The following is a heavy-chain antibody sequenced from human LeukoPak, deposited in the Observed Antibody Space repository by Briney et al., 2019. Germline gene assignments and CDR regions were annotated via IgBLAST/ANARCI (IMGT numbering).Heavy chain of an antibody. CDR3: ARQGLLSAFDI. CDR2: IIPIFGTA. J-gene: IGHJ3*02. CDR1: GYTFTSYY. V-gene: IGHV1-69*13. D-gene: IGHD6-25*01. Sequence: SVKVSCKASGYTFTSYYMHWVRQAPGQGLEWMGGIIPIFGTANYAQKFQGRVTITADESTSTAYMELSSLRSEDTAVYYCARQGLLSAFDIWGQGTMVTVSS.